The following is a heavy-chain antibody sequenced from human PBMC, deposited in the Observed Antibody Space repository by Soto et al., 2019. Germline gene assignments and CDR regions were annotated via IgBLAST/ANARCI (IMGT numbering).Heavy chain of an antibody. Sequence: QVQLVQSEAEVKKPGASVKVSCEASGYTFINHGISWVRQAPGQGLEWMGWVSGSNGNTKYAQKFQGRVTMTTETSTSTAHMELRNLRSDDTDVYFCARDFYPLAYYFDPWGQGTLVTVSS. J-gene: IGHJ4*02. V-gene: IGHV1-18*04. CDR2: VSGSNGNT. CDR1: GYTFINHG. CDR3: ARDFYPLAYYFDP.